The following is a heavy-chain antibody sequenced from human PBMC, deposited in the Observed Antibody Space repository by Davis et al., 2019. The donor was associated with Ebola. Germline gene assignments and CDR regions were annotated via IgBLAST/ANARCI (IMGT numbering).Heavy chain of an antibody. D-gene: IGHD3-16*02. J-gene: IGHJ6*02. CDR3: ARDLVRLGELSPSNYYYYGMDV. Sequence: ASVPVSRKVSVYTLTHLSLLWVRQAPGKGLEWMGGFDPEDGETIYAQKLQGRVTMTEDTFTDTAYMELSSLRSEDTAVYYCARDLVRLGELSPSNYYYYGMDVWGQGTTVTVSS. V-gene: IGHV1-24*01. CDR2: FDPEDGET. CDR1: VYTLTHLS.